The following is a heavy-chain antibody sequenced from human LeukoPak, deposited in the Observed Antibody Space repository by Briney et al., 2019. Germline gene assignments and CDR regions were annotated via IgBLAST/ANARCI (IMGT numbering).Heavy chain of an antibody. CDR2: ISYDGRNK. V-gene: IGHV3-30*03. D-gene: IGHD6-19*01. J-gene: IGHJ4*02. Sequence: GGSLRLSCVASGFTFNNYGMHWVRQAPGKGLEWVAVISYDGRNKYYGDSVKGRFTISRDNSKNTLYLQMNGLRAEDTAVYYCARDQVEQWSGVAWYIDYWGQGTLVTVSS. CDR3: ARDQVEQWSGVAWYIDY. CDR1: GFTFNNYG.